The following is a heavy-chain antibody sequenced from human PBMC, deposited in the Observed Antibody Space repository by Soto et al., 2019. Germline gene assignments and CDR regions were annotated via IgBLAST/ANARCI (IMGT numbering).Heavy chain of an antibody. CDR2: IYYSGST. V-gene: IGHV4-59*01. J-gene: IGHJ5*02. D-gene: IGHD2-2*01. CDR1: GGSISSYY. CDR3: AGSSSTIPGFDP. Sequence: SETLYLTCTVSGGSISSYYWSWIRQPPGKGLEWIGYIYYSGSTNYNPSLKSRVTISVDTSKNQFSLKLSSVTAADTAVYYCAGSSSTIPGFDPWGQGTLVTVSS.